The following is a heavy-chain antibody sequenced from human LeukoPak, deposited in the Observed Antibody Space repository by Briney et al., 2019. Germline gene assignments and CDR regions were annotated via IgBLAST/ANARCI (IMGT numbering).Heavy chain of an antibody. D-gene: IGHD1-26*01. J-gene: IGHJ4*02. CDR3: TRGRRATHDY. Sequence: GGSLRLSCAASGFTLSNYWMSWVRQAPGKGLEWVGFIRSKAYGGTTEYAASVKGRFTISRDDSKSIAYLQMNSLKTEDTAVYYCTRGRRATHDYWGQGTLVTVSS. CDR2: IRSKAYGGTT. CDR1: GFTLSNYW. V-gene: IGHV3-49*04.